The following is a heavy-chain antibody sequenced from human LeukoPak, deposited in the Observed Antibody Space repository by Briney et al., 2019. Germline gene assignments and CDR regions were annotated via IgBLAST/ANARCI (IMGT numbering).Heavy chain of an antibody. V-gene: IGHV1-3*01. CDR2: INAGNGNT. CDR3: ARGIEASSGWYVIDY. CDR1: GYTFTNYA. J-gene: IGHJ4*02. D-gene: IGHD6-19*01. Sequence: ASVKVSCKGSGYTFTNYAVHWVRQAPGQRLEWMGWINAGNGNTKYSQKFQGRVIITRDTSATIAYMELSRLRSEDTAVYYCARGIEASSGWYVIDYWGQGTLVIVSS.